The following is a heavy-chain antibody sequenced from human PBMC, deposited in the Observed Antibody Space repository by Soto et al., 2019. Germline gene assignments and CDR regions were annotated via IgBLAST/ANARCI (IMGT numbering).Heavy chain of an antibody. CDR2: ISGDGRDK. Sequence: GRCLRLSCAASGFTFSSYAIHLVRQAPGKGLEWVAVISGDGRDKYPADSVKGRFTISRDNSKNTLYLQMNSLRAEDTAVYYCAKDRTPVADYYFACRGQVSLVTASS. CDR1: GFTFSSYA. CDR3: AKDRTPVADYYFAC. V-gene: IGHV3-30*18. J-gene: IGHJ4*02. D-gene: IGHD6-19*01.